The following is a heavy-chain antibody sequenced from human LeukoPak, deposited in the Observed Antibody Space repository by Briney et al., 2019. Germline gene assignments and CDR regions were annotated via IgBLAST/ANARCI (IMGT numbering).Heavy chain of an antibody. D-gene: IGHD3-22*01. J-gene: IGHJ4*02. Sequence: ASVKVSCKASGYTFTDYYMHWARQAPGQGLEWMGWINPNGGGTNYAQKFQGRVTMTRDTSISTAYMELNRLTSDDTAVYYCARDLTYYDSSGYSTDFWGQGTLVTVSS. V-gene: IGHV1-2*02. CDR3: ARDLTYYDSSGYSTDF. CDR2: INPNGGGT. CDR1: GYTFTDYY.